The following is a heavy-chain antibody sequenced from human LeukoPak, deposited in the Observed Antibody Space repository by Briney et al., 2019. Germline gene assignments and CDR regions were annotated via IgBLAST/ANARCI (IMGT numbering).Heavy chain of an antibody. CDR2: IQQDGDEK. CDR1: EFTFSSYW. CDR3: ARQKQSHGNFDC. Sequence: GGSLRLSCAASEFTFSSYWMSWVRQAPGKGLEWVANIQQDGDEKYYVDSVKGRFTISRDNAKNSLYLQMNSLRAEDTAMYYCARQKQSHGNFDCWGQGTLVTVSS. J-gene: IGHJ4*02. V-gene: IGHV3-7*03. D-gene: IGHD1-26*01.